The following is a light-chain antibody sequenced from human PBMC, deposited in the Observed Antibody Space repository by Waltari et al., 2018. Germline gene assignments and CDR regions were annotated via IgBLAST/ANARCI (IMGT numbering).Light chain of an antibody. CDR3: QQYSSAPPT. CDR2: RAS. J-gene: IGKJ1*01. V-gene: IGKV1D-16*01. Sequence: DIQMTQSPSSLSASVGDRVNITCRASQGISSWLAWYQQKPVKPPNLLIYRASSLQSGVPSRFSGSGSGTDFTLTISSLQPEDFSTYYCQQYSSAPPTFGQGTKVEF. CDR1: QGISSW.